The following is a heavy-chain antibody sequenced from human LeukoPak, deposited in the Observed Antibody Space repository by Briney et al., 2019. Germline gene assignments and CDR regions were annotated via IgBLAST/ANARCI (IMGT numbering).Heavy chain of an antibody. CDR1: GGSISSGAFY. V-gene: IGHV4-31*03. Sequence: SQTLSLTCTVSGGSISSGAFYNNWIRQRPGKGLEWIGYIYYTGITSYNPSLKSRATMSVDTSMNQVSLKLSSLTAADTAVYYCAASSGVTLGRFWGQGTLVTVSS. CDR2: IYYTGIT. J-gene: IGHJ4*02. D-gene: IGHD3-16*01. CDR3: AASSGVTLGRF.